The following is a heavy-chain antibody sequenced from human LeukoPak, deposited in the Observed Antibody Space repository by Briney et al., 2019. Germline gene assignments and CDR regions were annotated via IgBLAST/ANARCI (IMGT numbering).Heavy chain of an antibody. CDR1: GGSISSSSYY. D-gene: IGHD6-13*01. J-gene: IGHJ6*03. CDR2: IYYSGST. Sequence: SETLFLTCTVSGGSISSSSYYWGWIRQPPGKGLEWIGSIYYSGSTYYNPSLKSRVTISVDTSKNQFSLKLSSVTAADTAVYYCPRGYSSLPGYYYSSMDAWAKGPRSPSP. V-gene: IGHV4-39*01. CDR3: PRGYSSLPGYYYSSMDA.